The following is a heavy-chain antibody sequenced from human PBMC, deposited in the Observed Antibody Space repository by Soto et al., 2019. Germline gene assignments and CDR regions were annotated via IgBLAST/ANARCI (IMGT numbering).Heavy chain of an antibody. CDR1: GGSFSGYY. J-gene: IGHJ4*02. V-gene: IGHV4-34*01. D-gene: IGHD3-10*01. CDR2: INHSGST. Sequence: QVQLQQWGAGLLKPSETLSLTCAVYGGSFSGYYWSWIRQPPGKGLEWIGEINHSGSTNYNPSLKSRVTISVDTSKNQFSLKLSSVTAADTAVYYCARADVLLWFGELPLSTYYFDYWGQGTLVTVSS. CDR3: ARADVLLWFGELPLSTYYFDY.